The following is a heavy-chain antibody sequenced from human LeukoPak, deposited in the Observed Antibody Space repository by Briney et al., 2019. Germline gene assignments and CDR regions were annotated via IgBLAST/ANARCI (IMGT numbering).Heavy chain of an antibody. V-gene: IGHV3-48*04. CDR1: GLTFSDYS. J-gene: IGHJ4*02. CDR3: ASRFY. Sequence: GGSLTLSCTASGLTFSDYSMNWVRQAPGKGLEWLSYIKRNSNTIYYADSVKGRFFISRDNAEKSLYLQMNSLRVEDTGVYFCASRFYWGQGALVTVSS. CDR2: IKRNSNTI.